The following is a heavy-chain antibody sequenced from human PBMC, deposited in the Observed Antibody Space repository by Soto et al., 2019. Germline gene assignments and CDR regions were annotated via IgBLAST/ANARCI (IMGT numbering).Heavy chain of an antibody. V-gene: IGHV3-9*01. Sequence: GGSLRLSCAASGFTFDDYAMHWVRQAPGKGLEWVSGISWNSGSIGYADSVKGRFTISRDNAKNSLYLQMNSLRAEDTALYYCAKDMGELSLYSFLFNRTNAFDYWGQGTLVTVSS. D-gene: IGHD3-16*02. CDR2: ISWNSGSI. J-gene: IGHJ4*02. CDR3: AKDMGELSLYSFLFNRTNAFDY. CDR1: GFTFDDYA.